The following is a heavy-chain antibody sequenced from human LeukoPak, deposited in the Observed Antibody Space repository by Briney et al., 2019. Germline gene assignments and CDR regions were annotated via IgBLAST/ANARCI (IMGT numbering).Heavy chain of an antibody. Sequence: KPSETLSLTCTVSGGSISSSSYYWGWIRQPPGKGLEWIGSIYYSGSTYYNPSLKSRVTISVDTSKNQFSLKLSSVTAADTAVYYCARVIGWSLISYYYYYMDVWGKGTTVTVSS. CDR2: IYYSGST. V-gene: IGHV4-39*07. CDR1: GGSISSSSYY. CDR3: ARVIGWSLISYYYYYMDV. J-gene: IGHJ6*03. D-gene: IGHD6-19*01.